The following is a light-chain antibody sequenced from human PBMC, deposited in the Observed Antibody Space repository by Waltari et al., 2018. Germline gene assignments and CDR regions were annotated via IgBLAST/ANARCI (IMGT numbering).Light chain of an antibody. CDR2: EVT. CDR1: SSDVGKYNL. CDR3: CSFAGRGFSVI. Sequence: QSALTQPASVSGSPGQSTSIPCTGTSSDVGKYNLLSLYQQHPGEVPKLMIYEVTKRPSGVSDRFSGSKSGNTASLTISGLQAEDEADYFCCSFAGRGFSVIFGGGTKLTVL. J-gene: IGLJ2*01. V-gene: IGLV2-23*02.